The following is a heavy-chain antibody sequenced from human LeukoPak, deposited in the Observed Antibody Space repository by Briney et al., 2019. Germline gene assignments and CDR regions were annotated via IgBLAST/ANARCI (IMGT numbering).Heavy chain of an antibody. CDR1: GGSFSGYY. Sequence: SETLSLTCAVYGGSFSGYYRSWIRQPPGKGLEWIGEINHSGSTNYNPSLKSRVTISVDTSKNQFSLKLSSVTAADTAVYYCARGFNPYYFDYWGQGTLVTVSS. CDR3: ARGFNPYYFDY. J-gene: IGHJ4*02. CDR2: INHSGST. V-gene: IGHV4-34*01.